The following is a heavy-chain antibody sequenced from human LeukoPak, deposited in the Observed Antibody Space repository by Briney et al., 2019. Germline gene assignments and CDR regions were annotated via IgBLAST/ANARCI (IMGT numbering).Heavy chain of an antibody. D-gene: IGHD3-16*01. J-gene: IGHJ4*02. V-gene: IGHV4-34*01. CDR1: GGSFSGYY. Sequence: PSETLSLTCAVYGGSFSGYYWSWIRQPPGKGLEWIGEINHSGSTNYNPSLKSRVTISVDTSKNQFSLKLSSVTAADTAVYYCARGVRPRYVPFDYWGQGTLVTVSS. CDR2: INHSGST. CDR3: ARGVRPRYVPFDY.